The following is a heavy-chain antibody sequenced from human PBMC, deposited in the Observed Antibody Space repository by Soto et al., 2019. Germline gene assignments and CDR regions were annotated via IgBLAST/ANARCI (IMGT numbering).Heavy chain of an antibody. J-gene: IGHJ3*02. D-gene: IGHD3-10*01. V-gene: IGHV4-31*03. Sequence: QVQLQESGPGLVKPSQTLSLTCTVSGGSISSGGYYWSWIRQHPGKGLEWIGYIYYSGSTYYNPSLKSRVTISVDTSKNQFSLKLSSVTAADTAVYYCARLYGSGSYSRRAFDIWGQGTMVTVSS. CDR3: ARLYGSGSYSRRAFDI. CDR2: IYYSGST. CDR1: GGSISSGGYY.